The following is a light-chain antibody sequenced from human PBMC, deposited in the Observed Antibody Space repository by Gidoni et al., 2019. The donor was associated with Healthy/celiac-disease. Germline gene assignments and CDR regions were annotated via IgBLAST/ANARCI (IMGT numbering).Light chain of an antibody. Sequence: IVMTQSPDSLAVSLGERATINCKSSQSVLYSSNNKNNLAWYQQKPGQPPKLLIYWASTRESGVPDRFSGSGSGTDFTLTISSLQAEDVAVYYCQQYYSTPAFGQGTKVEIK. CDR1: QSVLYSSNNKNN. CDR2: WAS. V-gene: IGKV4-1*01. J-gene: IGKJ1*01. CDR3: QQYYSTPA.